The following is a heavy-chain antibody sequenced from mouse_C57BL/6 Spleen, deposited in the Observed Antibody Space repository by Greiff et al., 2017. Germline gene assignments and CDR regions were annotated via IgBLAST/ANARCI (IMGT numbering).Heavy chain of an antibody. D-gene: IGHD1-1*01. CDR2: INPSNGGT. CDR3: SRSPTVARGYYAMDY. CDR1: GYTFTSYW. V-gene: IGHV1-53*01. Sequence: QVQLQQPGTELVKPGASVKLSCKASGYTFTSYWMNWVKQRPGQGLEWIGNINPSNGGTNYNEKFKSKATLTLDKSSSTTSMQLSRLTSKDSAVYYYSRSPTVARGYYAMDYWGQGTSVTVSS. J-gene: IGHJ4*01.